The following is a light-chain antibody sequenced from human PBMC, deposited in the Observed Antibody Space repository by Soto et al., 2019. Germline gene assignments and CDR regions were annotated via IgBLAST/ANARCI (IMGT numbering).Light chain of an antibody. V-gene: IGKV3-15*01. CDR2: GAS. CDR1: QSVGSN. Sequence: EKVMTQSPGSLSVSPGERAALSCRASQSVGSNLAWYQRKPGQAPRLLIYGASTRATGIPSRFSGSGSGTEFTLTISSLQSEDFATYYCQQYSSWPRTFGQGSKVEIK. J-gene: IGKJ1*01. CDR3: QQYSSWPRT.